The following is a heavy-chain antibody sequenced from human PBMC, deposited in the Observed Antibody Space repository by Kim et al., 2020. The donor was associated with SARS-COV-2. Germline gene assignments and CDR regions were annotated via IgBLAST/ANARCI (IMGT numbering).Heavy chain of an antibody. V-gene: IGHV3-30-3*01. CDR2: ISYDGSNK. CDR3: ARDGNIRTGGFDY. D-gene: IGHD1-26*01. J-gene: IGHJ4*02. CDR1: GFTFSSYA. Sequence: GGSLRLSCAASGFTFSSYAMHWVRQAPGKGLEWVAVISYDGSNKYYADSVKGRFTISRDNSKNTLYLQMNSLRAEDTAVYYCARDGNIRTGGFDYWGQGTLVTVSS.